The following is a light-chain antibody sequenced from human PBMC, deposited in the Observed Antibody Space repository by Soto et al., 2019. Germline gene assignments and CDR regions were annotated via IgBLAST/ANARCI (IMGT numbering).Light chain of an antibody. Sequence: DTVMTQSPDSLAVSLGERATINCKSSQSLLCSSNNKNYLAWYQQKPGQPPKLLIYWASTRESGVPDRFSGSGSGTDFTLTIDSLQAEDVAVYYCQQYYSTPRTFGQGTKVEIK. CDR3: QQYYSTPRT. CDR2: WAS. CDR1: QSLLCSSNNKNY. J-gene: IGKJ1*01. V-gene: IGKV4-1*01.